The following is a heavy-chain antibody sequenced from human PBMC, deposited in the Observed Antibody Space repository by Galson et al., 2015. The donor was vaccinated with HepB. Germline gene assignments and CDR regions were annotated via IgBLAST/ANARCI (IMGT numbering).Heavy chain of an antibody. CDR2: ISSSSSYI. CDR1: GFTFSSYS. J-gene: IGHJ4*02. D-gene: IGHD4-17*01. Sequence: SLRLSCAASGFTFSSYSMNWVRQAPGKGLEWVSSISSSSSYIYYADSVKGRFTISRDNSKNTLYLQMNSLRAEDTAVYYCAKDLGSTSGDYLFDYWGQGTLVTVSS. V-gene: IGHV3-21*04. CDR3: AKDLGSTSGDYLFDY.